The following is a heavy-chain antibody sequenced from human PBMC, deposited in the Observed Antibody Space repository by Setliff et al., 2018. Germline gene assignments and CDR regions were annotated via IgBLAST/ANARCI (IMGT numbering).Heavy chain of an antibody. CDR1: GYAFTDSY. J-gene: IGHJ3*01. D-gene: IGHD3-16*01. Sequence: ASVKVSCKTSGYAFTDSYIHWVRQAPGQGLEWMGWINPKTGGTSLAQKFQGWVSMTRDTSITTAYMELSRLTSDDMAVYFCARSDHLVVDGFDVWGQGTMVTVSS. V-gene: IGHV1-2*04. CDR2: INPKTGGT. CDR3: ARSDHLVVDGFDV.